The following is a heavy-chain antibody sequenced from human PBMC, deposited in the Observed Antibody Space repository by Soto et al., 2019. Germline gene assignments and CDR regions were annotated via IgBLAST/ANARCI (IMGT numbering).Heavy chain of an antibody. V-gene: IGHV4-59*11. CDR2: IYYSGST. Sequence: QVQLQESGPGLVKPSESLSLTCTVSGGSINSHYWSWIRQPPGKGLEWIGYIYYSGSTNYNPSLKSRVTISVDTSKNQFSLNLSSVTAADTAVYYCARDYYGSGSTSYGMDVWGQGTTVTVSS. CDR3: ARDYYGSGSTSYGMDV. J-gene: IGHJ6*02. CDR1: GGSINSHY. D-gene: IGHD3-10*01.